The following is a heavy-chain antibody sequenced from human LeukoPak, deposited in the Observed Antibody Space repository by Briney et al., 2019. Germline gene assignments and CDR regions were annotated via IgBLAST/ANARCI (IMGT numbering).Heavy chain of an antibody. J-gene: IGHJ5*02. V-gene: IGHV4-39*01. Sequence: SETLSLTCTVSGGSISTSNYYWGWIRQPPGKGLEWIGNIYYSGYTYYNPSLKSRVTVSVDTSKNQFSLNLSSVTAADTAVYYCARKTSISSGNWFDPWGQGTLVTVSS. CDR2: IYYSGYT. CDR1: GGSISTSNYY. D-gene: IGHD3-3*02. CDR3: ARKTSISSGNWFDP.